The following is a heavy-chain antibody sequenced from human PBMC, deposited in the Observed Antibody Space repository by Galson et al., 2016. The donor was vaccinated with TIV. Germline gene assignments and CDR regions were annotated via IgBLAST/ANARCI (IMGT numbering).Heavy chain of an antibody. CDR3: ASLPPIFGVITEGYSSDS. CDR2: IYHSGTT. V-gene: IGHV4-31*03. J-gene: IGHJ4*02. D-gene: IGHD3-3*01. Sequence: TLSLTCTVSGGSISSGGYYWSWIRQPPGKGLEWIGYIYHSGTTYYNPSLKSRLTISVDTSKNQFSLNLSSVTAADSAVYYCASLPPIFGVITEGYSSDSWGQGIQVTVSS. CDR1: GGSISSGGYY.